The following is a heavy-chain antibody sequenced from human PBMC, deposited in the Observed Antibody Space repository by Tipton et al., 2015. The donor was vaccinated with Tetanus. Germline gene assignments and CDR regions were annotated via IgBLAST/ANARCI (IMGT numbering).Heavy chain of an antibody. J-gene: IGHJ3*02. CDR2: IFDYGGT. CDR1: GFTVSNSY. V-gene: IGHV3-53*01. Sequence: SLRLSCAASGFTVSNSYMTWVRQAPGKGLEWVSSIFDYGGTYSADSVKGRSTISRDNSKNTLYLQMNSLRAEDTAVYYCGGFLFSDDLDIWGRGTMVTVSS. CDR3: GGFLFSDDLDI. D-gene: IGHD2-15*01.